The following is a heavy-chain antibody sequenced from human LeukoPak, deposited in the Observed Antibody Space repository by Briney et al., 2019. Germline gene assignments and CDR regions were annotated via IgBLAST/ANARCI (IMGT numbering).Heavy chain of an antibody. D-gene: IGHD3-10*01. CDR2: IYYSGST. Sequence: SETLSLTCTVSGGSISSYYWSWIRQPPGKGLEWIGYIYYSGSTNYNPSLRSRVTISVATSKNQFSLKLSSVTAADTAVYYCARTSITMVRGAYFDYWGQGTLVTVSS. CDR3: ARTSITMVRGAYFDY. V-gene: IGHV4-59*01. CDR1: GGSISSYY. J-gene: IGHJ4*02.